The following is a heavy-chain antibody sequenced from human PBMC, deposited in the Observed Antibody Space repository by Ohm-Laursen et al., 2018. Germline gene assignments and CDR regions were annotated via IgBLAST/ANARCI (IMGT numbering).Heavy chain of an antibody. CDR2: INPNSGGT. J-gene: IGHJ4*02. CDR3: ARNSYGSEDY. CDR1: GYTFTGYY. V-gene: IGHV1-2*07. D-gene: IGHD3-10*01. Sequence: ASVKVSCKASGYTFTGYYIHWVRQAPGQGLEWMGWINPNSGGTKYSHKFQGRVTMTRDTSISTAYMELRSLRSDDTAVYYCARNSYGSEDYWGQGTLVTVSS.